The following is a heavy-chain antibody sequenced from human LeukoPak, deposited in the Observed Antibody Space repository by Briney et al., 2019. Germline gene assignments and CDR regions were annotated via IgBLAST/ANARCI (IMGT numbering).Heavy chain of an antibody. CDR3: ARDRGAYRSFDY. Sequence: ASVKVSGKTSGYTFTSYYMHWVRQAPGQGLEWMGIINPSGGTTTYAQKFQGRVTMTRDTSTSTVYMELSSLRSEDTAVYYCARDRGAYRSFDYWGQGTLVTVSS. D-gene: IGHD4-11*01. V-gene: IGHV1-46*01. J-gene: IGHJ4*02. CDR1: GYTFTSYY. CDR2: INPSGGTT.